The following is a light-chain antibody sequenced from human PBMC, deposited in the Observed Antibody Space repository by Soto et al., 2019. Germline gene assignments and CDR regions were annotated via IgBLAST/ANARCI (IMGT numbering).Light chain of an antibody. CDR2: EVS. V-gene: IGLV2-23*02. CDR3: CSSAGSSTFGGV. Sequence: QSALTQPASVSGSPGQSITISCTGTSSDVGSYNHVSWYQQHPGKAPKLMIYEVSKRPSGVSNRFSGSKSGNTASLTISGLQAEDEADYYCCSSAGSSTFGGVFGGGTKLTVL. CDR1: SSDVGSYNH. J-gene: IGLJ3*02.